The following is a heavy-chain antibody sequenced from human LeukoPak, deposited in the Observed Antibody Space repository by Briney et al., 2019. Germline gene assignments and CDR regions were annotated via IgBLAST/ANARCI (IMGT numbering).Heavy chain of an antibody. V-gene: IGHV3-23*01. Sequence: EAGGSLRLSCAASGFTFSSYAMSWVRQAPGKGLEWVSAISGSGGATYYADSVKGRFTISRDNSKNTLFLQMNSLRAEDTAVYYCANGGKGRGYPFDYWGQGTLVTVSS. CDR1: GFTFSSYA. CDR3: ANGGKGRGYPFDY. J-gene: IGHJ4*02. D-gene: IGHD3-16*01. CDR2: ISGSGGAT.